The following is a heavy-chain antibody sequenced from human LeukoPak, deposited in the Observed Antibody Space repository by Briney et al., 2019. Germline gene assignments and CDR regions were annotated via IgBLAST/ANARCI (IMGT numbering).Heavy chain of an antibody. Sequence: GGSLRLSCEASGFSFSDYYVTWIRQAPGKGLEWLSYISSSGYTIYYADSVKGRFTISRDNAKNPLYLQMNSLGVEDTAVYYCAKGQSSYYDSSGSLDSWGQGTLVTVSS. J-gene: IGHJ4*02. D-gene: IGHD3-22*01. CDR3: AKGQSSYYDSSGSLDS. V-gene: IGHV3-11*04. CDR2: ISSSGYTI. CDR1: GFSFSDYY.